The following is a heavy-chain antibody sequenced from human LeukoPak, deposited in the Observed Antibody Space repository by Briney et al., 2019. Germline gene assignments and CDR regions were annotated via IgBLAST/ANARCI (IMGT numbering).Heavy chain of an antibody. D-gene: IGHD2-2*01. CDR2: VVYSGST. CDR3: ARHERCSSINCIYNWFDP. V-gene: IGHV4-59*08. Sequence: SETLSLTCSVSGGSISTYYWGWIRQSPGEGLEWIGYVVYSGSTNYNLSLKSRVTIFVDPSKNQFSLNLRSVTAADTAVYYCARHERCSSINCIYNWFDPWGQGTLVIVSS. J-gene: IGHJ5*02. CDR1: GGSISTYY.